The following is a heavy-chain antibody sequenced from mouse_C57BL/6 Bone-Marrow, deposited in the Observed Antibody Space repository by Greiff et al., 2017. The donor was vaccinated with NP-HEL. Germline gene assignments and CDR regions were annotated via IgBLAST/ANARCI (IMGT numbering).Heavy chain of an antibody. J-gene: IGHJ1*03. CDR2: ISYDGSN. D-gene: IGHD1-1*01. CDR1: GYSITSGYY. CDR3: ARREGGYYGSSPWYFDV. V-gene: IGHV3-6*01. Sequence: EVQRVESGPGLVKPSQSLSLTCSVTGYSITSGYYWNWIRQFPGNKLEWMGYISYDGSNNYNPSLKNRISITRDTSKNQFFLKLNSVTTEDTATYYCARREGGYYGSSPWYFDVWGTGTTVTVSS.